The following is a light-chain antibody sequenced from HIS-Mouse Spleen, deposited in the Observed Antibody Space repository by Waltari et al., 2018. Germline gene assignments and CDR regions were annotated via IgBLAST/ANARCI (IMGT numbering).Light chain of an antibody. Sequence: QSVLTQPPSASGTPGQRVTISCSCSSSNIGSNYVYWYQHLPGTAPKLLSYRNNQRPSGFPAGCSGSKSGTSASLAISGLRSEDEADYYCAAWDDSLSGPVFGGGTKLTVL. CDR2: RNN. CDR1: SSNIGSNY. CDR3: AAWDDSLSGPV. V-gene: IGLV1-47*01. J-gene: IGLJ3*02.